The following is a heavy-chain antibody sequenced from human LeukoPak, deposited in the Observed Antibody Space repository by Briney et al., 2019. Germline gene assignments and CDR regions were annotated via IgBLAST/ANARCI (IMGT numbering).Heavy chain of an antibody. V-gene: IGHV3-48*04. D-gene: IGHD4-17*01. Sequence: GGSLRLFCAASGVIFSSYSMNWVRQAPGKGLEWVSYISRSSTTIYYADSVKGRFTISRDNAKNTLYLQMNSLRAEDTAVYYCARAFYGDYENWGQGTLVTVSS. CDR2: ISRSSTTI. J-gene: IGHJ4*02. CDR3: ARAFYGDYEN. CDR1: GVIFSSYS.